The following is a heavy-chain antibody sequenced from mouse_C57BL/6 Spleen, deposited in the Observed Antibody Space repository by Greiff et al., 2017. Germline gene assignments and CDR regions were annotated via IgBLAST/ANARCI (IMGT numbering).Heavy chain of an antibody. V-gene: IGHV1-61*01. Sequence: QQSCKASGYTFTSYWMDWVKQRPGQGLEWIGNIYPSDSETHYNQKFKDKATLTVDKSSSTAYMQLSSLTSEDSAVYYCARSQLGRGFAYWGQGTLVTVSA. CDR2: IYPSDSET. CDR3: ARSQLGRGFAY. J-gene: IGHJ3*01. D-gene: IGHD4-1*02. CDR1: GYTFTSYW.